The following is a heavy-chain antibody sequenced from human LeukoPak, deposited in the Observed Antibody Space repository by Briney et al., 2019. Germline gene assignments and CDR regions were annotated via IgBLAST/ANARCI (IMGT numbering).Heavy chain of an antibody. D-gene: IGHD5-24*01. J-gene: IGHJ4*02. CDR3: ARGDGYNFFDY. Sequence: PGGSLRLSCAVSGFSVTNNYMSWVRQAPGKGLEGVSVFYVGGATYYAASVKGRFTISRDNSENTLYLQMKSLRAEDTAVYYCARGDGYNFFDYWGQGILVTVSS. CDR2: FYVGGAT. V-gene: IGHV3-53*01. CDR1: GFSVTNNY.